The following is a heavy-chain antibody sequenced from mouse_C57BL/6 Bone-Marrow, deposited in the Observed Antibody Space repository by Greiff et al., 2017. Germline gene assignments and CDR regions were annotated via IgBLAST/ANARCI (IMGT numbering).Heavy chain of an antibody. CDR2: INSDGGST. Sequence: EVMLVESGGGLVQPGESLKLSCESNEYEFPSHDMSWVRKTPEKRLELVAAINSDGGSTYYPDTMERRFIISRDNTKKTLYLQMSSLRSEDTALYYCARGGLDYGSSYWDFDVWGTGTTVTVSS. V-gene: IGHV5-2*01. CDR1: EYEFPSHD. CDR3: ARGGLDYGSSYWDFDV. J-gene: IGHJ1*03. D-gene: IGHD1-1*01.